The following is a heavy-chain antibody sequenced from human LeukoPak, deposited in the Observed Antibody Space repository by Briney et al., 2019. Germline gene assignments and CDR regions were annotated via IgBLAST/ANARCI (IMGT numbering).Heavy chain of an antibody. CDR3: ARGSRRHYDGSGYYFGEFDF. Sequence: PSGTLSLTCTVSGDSINSNNWWNWVRQPPGKGLEWIGEISHSGTTLYNPSLKSRVTISVDKSKNQFSLDLNSVTAADTAVYYCARGSRRHYDGSGYYFGEFDFWGQGILVTVSS. V-gene: IGHV4-4*02. CDR1: GDSINSNNW. D-gene: IGHD3-22*01. J-gene: IGHJ4*02. CDR2: ISHSGTT.